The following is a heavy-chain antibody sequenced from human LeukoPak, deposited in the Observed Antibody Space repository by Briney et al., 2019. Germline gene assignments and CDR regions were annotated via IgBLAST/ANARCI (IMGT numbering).Heavy chain of an antibody. J-gene: IGHJ4*02. CDR3: ARADVRGVYRAQYFFDY. D-gene: IGHD3-10*02. Sequence: SETLSLTCAVSGGSISSAVYSWSWLRQPPGKGLEWIGYIYYSGNTYYNPSLKSRLTISVDTSKHLFSLKLNSVTAADTAVYYCARADVRGVYRAQYFFDYWGQGARVTVSS. CDR2: IYYSGNT. V-gene: IGHV4-30-4*07. CDR1: GGSISSAVYS.